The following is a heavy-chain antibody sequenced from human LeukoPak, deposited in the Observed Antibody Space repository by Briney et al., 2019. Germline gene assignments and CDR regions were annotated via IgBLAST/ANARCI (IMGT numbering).Heavy chain of an antibody. CDR3: ARIRDGYNDAYDI. V-gene: IGHV1-46*01. Sequence: ASVKVPCKASGYTFTNYYIHWVRQAPGQGLEWRGLINPGGANTNYAQIFQGRVTMTRDTSTSTVYMELSSLRSEDTAIYYCARIRDGYNDAYDIWGQGTVVTVPS. CDR1: GYTFTNYY. D-gene: IGHD5-24*01. J-gene: IGHJ3*02. CDR2: INPGGANT.